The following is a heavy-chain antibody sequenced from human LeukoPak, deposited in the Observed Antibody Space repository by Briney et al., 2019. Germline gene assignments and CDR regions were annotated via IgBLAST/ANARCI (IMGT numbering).Heavy chain of an antibody. V-gene: IGHV3-66*01. Sequence: GGSLRLSCAASGLTFSNAWMSWVRQAPGKGLEWVSVLYSVGTTYYANSVKGRFTISRDNSKNTLYLQMNSLRAEDTAVYYCSRGLLRAFDLWGQGTMVTVSS. D-gene: IGHD2-21*01. J-gene: IGHJ3*01. CDR3: SRGLLRAFDL. CDR1: GLTFSNAW. CDR2: LYSVGTT.